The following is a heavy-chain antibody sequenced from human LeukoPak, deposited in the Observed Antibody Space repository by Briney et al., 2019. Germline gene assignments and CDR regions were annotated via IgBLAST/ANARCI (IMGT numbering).Heavy chain of an antibody. CDR1: GYTFTSYG. J-gene: IGHJ2*01. CDR3: ARVMTSSWLIRYFDL. CDR2: ISAYNGNT. Sequence: ASVKVSCKGSGYTFTSYGISWVRQAPGQGLEWMGWISAYNGNTNYAQKLQGRVTMTTDTSTSTAYMELRSLRSDDTAVYYCARVMTSSWLIRYFDLWGRGTLVTVSS. D-gene: IGHD6-13*01. V-gene: IGHV1-18*01.